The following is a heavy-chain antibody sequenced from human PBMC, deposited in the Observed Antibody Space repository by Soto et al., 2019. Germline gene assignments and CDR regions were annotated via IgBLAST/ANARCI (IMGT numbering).Heavy chain of an antibody. CDR3: ARSRDGYSLYFYYGMDG. D-gene: IGHD4-4*01. V-gene: IGHV3-30*03. Sequence: GGSLRLSCAASGFTFTSYGMHWVRQAPGKGLEWMALILHDGSAEYYADSVKGRFTISRDNSKNTLYLQMNSLRAEDTAVYYCARSRDGYSLYFYYGMDGWGQGTTVTVSS. CDR2: ILHDGSAE. J-gene: IGHJ6*02. CDR1: GFTFTSYG.